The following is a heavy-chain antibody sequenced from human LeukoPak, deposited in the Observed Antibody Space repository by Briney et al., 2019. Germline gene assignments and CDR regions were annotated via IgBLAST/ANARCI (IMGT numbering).Heavy chain of an antibody. CDR3: ATYRQVLLPFES. J-gene: IGHJ4*02. CDR1: GFTFSTFA. D-gene: IGHD2-8*02. CDR2: IFPSGDEI. Sequence: AGGSLRLSCAASGFTFSTFAMIWVRQPPGKGLEWVSSIFPSGDEIHYADSVRGRFTISRDNSKSTLSLQMNSVRAEDTAIYYCATYRQVLLPFESWGQGTLVTVSS. V-gene: IGHV3-23*01.